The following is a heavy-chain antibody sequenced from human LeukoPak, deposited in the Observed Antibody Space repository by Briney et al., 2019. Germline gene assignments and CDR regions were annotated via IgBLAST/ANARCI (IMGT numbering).Heavy chain of an antibody. D-gene: IGHD6-6*01. CDR2: ISSSGGST. CDR3: ARTRWSINMRPCDY. CDR1: GFTFSTYA. J-gene: IGHJ4*02. V-gene: IGHV3-23*01. Sequence: PGGSLRLSCAASGFTFSTYAMSWVRQGPGKGLEWVSGISSSGGSTYCADSVKGRFTISRDNSKNTLYLQMNSLRAEDTAVYYCARTRWSINMRPCDYGARGPRLPVPS.